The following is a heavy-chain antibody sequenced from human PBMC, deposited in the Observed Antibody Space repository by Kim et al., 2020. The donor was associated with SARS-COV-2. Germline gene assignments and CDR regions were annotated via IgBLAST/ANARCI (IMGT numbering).Heavy chain of an antibody. J-gene: IGHJ4*02. V-gene: IGHV1-3*01. CDR2: VNAGDATT. D-gene: IGHD2-8*01. CDR3: ARPSFCSNGVCPYYDY. Sequence: ASVKVSCKASGFTFTNYAIHWVRQAPGQRLEWMGWVNAGDATTKYSEKFLGRVTMTRDTSTGTVYMVLSSLRSEDTAVYYCARPSFCSNGVCPYYDYWGQ. CDR1: GFTFTNYA.